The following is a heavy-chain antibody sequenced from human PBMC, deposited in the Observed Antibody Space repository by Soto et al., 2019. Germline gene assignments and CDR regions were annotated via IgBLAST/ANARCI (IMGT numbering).Heavy chain of an antibody. CDR3: AKDGSRWTTKAYCSSTSCRPYYYYYGMDV. J-gene: IGHJ6*02. CDR1: GFTFSSYA. V-gene: IGHV3-23*01. D-gene: IGHD2-2*01. Sequence: GGSLRLSCAASGFTFSSYAMSWVRQAPGKGLEWVSAISGSGGSTYYADSVKGRFTISRDNSKNTLYLQMNSLRAEDTAVYYCAKDGSRWTTKAYCSSTSCRPYYYYYGMDVWGQGTTVTVSS. CDR2: ISGSGGST.